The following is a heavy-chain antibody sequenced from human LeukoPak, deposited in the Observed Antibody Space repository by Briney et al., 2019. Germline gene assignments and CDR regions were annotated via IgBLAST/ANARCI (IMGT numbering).Heavy chain of an antibody. J-gene: IGHJ4*02. CDR1: GGSISSGGHS. V-gene: IGHV4-30-2*01. CDR2: IYHSGST. D-gene: IGHD6-19*01. Sequence: SETLSLTCAVSGGSISSGGHSWSWIRQPPGKGLEWIGDIYHSGSTYYNPSLKSRVTISVDTSKNQFSLKLSSVTAADTAVYYCARDPGSGWYGNYWGQGTLVTVSS. CDR3: ARDPGSGWYGNY.